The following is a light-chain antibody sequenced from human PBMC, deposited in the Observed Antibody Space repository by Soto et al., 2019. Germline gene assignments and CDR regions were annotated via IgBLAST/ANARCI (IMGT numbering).Light chain of an antibody. J-gene: IGKJ2*01. CDR3: QQYNSYPYP. CDR2: KTS. Sequence: DVQMTQSPSTLSPSVGDRVTITCRASQSFNTWLAWYQQKPGKAPKLLIYKTSNLEIGVPSRFSGSGSGTEFTLTISSLQPEDFATYYCQQYNSYPYPFGQGTKLEI. CDR1: QSFNTW. V-gene: IGKV1-5*03.